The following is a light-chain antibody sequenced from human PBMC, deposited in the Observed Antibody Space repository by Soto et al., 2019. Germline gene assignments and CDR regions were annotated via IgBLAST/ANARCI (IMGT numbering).Light chain of an antibody. J-gene: IGKJ4*01. Sequence: DIQLTQSPSSLSASVGDRVTITCRASQGITTYLAWYQQKPGKVPNLLIYGAYKLYSGVPSRFSGSGSGTHFTLTISGLRPEVVATYYCQYSNRAPLTFGGGTKVEI. CDR1: QGITTY. CDR2: GAY. V-gene: IGKV1-27*01. CDR3: QYSNRAPLT.